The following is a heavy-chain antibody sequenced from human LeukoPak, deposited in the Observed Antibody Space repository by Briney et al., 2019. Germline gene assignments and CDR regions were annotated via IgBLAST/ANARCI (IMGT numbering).Heavy chain of an antibody. Sequence: SETLSLTCTVSGGSISSGGYYWSWIRQHPGKGLEWIGYIYYSGSTYYNPSLKSRVIISVDTSKNQFSLKLSSVTAADTAVYYCARGLIAAAGRINWFDPWGQGTLVTVSS. CDR3: ARGLIAAAGRINWFDP. CDR2: IYYSGST. D-gene: IGHD6-13*01. CDR1: GGSISSGGYY. V-gene: IGHV4-31*03. J-gene: IGHJ5*02.